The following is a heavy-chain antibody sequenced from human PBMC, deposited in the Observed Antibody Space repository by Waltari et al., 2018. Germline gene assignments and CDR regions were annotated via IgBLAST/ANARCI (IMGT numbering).Heavy chain of an antibody. CDR2: SGSYVET. J-gene: IGHJ4*02. CDR3: AKSGNAATTYVDY. D-gene: IGHD4-17*01. Sequence: EVQLLQSGGGLTQPGGSLRLSGAASGFTFSSYALAWVRQAPGEVLGWVWESGSYVETVDEDPGRGRFTISSDNAKNILYLQMNSLRTEDTAVYYCAKSGNAATTYVDYWGQGILVTVSS. CDR1: GFTFSSYA. V-gene: IGHV3-23*01.